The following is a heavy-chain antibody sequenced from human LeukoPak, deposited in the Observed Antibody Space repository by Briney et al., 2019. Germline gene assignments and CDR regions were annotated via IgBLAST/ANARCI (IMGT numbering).Heavy chain of an antibody. V-gene: IGHV3-21*04. CDR1: GFTFNTFN. J-gene: IGHJ4*02. CDR3: AKGAYDYMEIAYFDY. Sequence: PGGSLRLSCAASGFTFNTFNMNWVRQAPGKGLEWVSSITSGGDYIYYADSVKGRFTTSRDNAKNSLSLQLNSLRVEDTAVYYCAKGAYDYMEIAYFDYWGQGSLVTVSS. CDR2: ITSGGDYI. D-gene: IGHD5-12*01.